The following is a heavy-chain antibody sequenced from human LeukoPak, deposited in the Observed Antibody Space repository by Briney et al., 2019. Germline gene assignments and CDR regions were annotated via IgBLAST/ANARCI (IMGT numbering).Heavy chain of an antibody. D-gene: IGHD6-19*01. CDR1: GYTFTVYY. V-gene: IGHV1-2*02. CDR3: ARDLRYSSGWSASGMDV. Sequence: ASVSVSFKASGYTFTVYYIHWVRQAPGQGLEWMGWINPNSGGTNYAQKFQGRFTMTRDTSISTAYMELSSLRSDDTAVYYCARDLRYSSGWSASGMDVWGKGTTVTISS. CDR2: INPNSGGT. J-gene: IGHJ6*03.